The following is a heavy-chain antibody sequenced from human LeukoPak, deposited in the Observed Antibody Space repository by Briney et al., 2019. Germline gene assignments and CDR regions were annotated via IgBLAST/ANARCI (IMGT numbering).Heavy chain of an antibody. CDR2: IHTSGST. D-gene: IGHD3-10*01. Sequence: TSETLSLTCTVSGGSISTYYWSWIRQPAGKGLEWIGRIHTSGSTNYNPSFKSRVTMSVDTSKNQFSLRLSSVTAADTAVYYCARYVNYGSDRYFDNWGQGTLITVSS. J-gene: IGHJ4*02. CDR1: GGSISTYY. CDR3: ARYVNYGSDRYFDN. V-gene: IGHV4-4*07.